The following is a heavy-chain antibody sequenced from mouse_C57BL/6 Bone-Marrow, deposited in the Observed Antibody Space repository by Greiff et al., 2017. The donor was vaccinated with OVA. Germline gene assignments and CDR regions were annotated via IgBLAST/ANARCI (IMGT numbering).Heavy chain of an antibody. CDR3: ASYDYDGWFAY. D-gene: IGHD2-4*01. V-gene: IGHV1-63*01. CDR1: GYTFTNYW. Sequence: QVQLQQSGAELVRPGTSVKMSCKASGYTFTNYWIGWAKQRPGHGLEWIGDIYPGGGYTNYNEKFKGKATLTADKSSSTAYMQFSSLTSEDSAIYYCASYDYDGWFAYWGQGTLVTVSA. J-gene: IGHJ3*01. CDR2: IYPGGGYT.